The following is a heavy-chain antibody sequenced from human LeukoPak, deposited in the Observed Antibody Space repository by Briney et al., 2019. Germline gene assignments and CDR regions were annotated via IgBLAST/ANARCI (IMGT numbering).Heavy chain of an antibody. CDR2: FSGSGGST. J-gene: IGHJ4*02. CDR1: GFTFSSYA. D-gene: IGHD2-21*02. CDR3: AKEGCGGDCHKDY. V-gene: IGHV3-23*01. Sequence: GGSLRLSCAASGFTFSSYAMSWVRQAPGKGLEWVSTFSGSGGSTYYADSVKGRFTISRDNSKNTLYLQMNSLRAEDTAVYYCAKEGCGGDCHKDYWGQGTLVTVSS.